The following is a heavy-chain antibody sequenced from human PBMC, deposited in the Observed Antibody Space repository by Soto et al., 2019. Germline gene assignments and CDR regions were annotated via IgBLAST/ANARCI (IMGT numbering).Heavy chain of an antibody. J-gene: IGHJ4*02. Sequence: GSLRLSCAASEFTFSNYAMSWVLQAPWKGLEWVSSISDNGGTTYYADSVKGRFTISRDNSKNTLYLQMNSLRAEDTAVYYCAKDPQQLIAYFDYWGQGTQVTVSS. CDR3: AKDPQQLIAYFDY. V-gene: IGHV3-23*01. D-gene: IGHD6-13*01. CDR1: EFTFSNYA. CDR2: ISDNGGTT.